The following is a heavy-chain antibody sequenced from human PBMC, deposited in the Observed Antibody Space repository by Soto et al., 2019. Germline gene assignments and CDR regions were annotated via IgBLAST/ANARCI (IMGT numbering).Heavy chain of an antibody. CDR3: ARGKTMVRGVRRFDP. Sequence: ETLSLTCAVYGGSFSGYYWSWIRQPPGKGLEWIGEINHSGSTNYNPSLKSRVTISVDTSKNQFSLKLSSVTAADTAVYYCARGKTMVRGVRRFDPWGQGTLVTVSS. V-gene: IGHV4-34*01. CDR2: INHSGST. D-gene: IGHD3-10*01. J-gene: IGHJ5*02. CDR1: GGSFSGYY.